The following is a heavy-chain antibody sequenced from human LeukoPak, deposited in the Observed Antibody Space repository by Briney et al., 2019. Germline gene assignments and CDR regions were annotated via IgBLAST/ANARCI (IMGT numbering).Heavy chain of an antibody. J-gene: IGHJ4*02. V-gene: IGHV1-46*01. CDR1: GYTFTSYY. CDR3: ALDRTIDSSGYYFDY. D-gene: IGHD3-22*01. Sequence: GASVKVSCKASGYTFTSYYMHWVRQAPGQGLEWMGIINPSGGSTSYAQKFQGRVTMTRDTSTSTVYMGLSSLRSEDTAVYYCALDRTIDSSGYYFDYWGQGTLVTVSS. CDR2: INPSGGST.